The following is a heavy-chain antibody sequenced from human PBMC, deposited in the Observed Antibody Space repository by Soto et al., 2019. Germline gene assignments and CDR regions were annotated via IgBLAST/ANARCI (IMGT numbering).Heavy chain of an antibody. CDR1: GFTFSNYA. V-gene: IGHV3-23*01. J-gene: IGHJ5*02. CDR2: ISGAGVST. CDR3: AKVLRGYSRYIQS. D-gene: IGHD5-12*01. Sequence: GGSLRLSCATSGFTFSNYAMTWVRQGPGKGLEWVSSISGAGVSTYFADSVKGRFTISRDNSKNTLYLQMNSLRAEDTAVYYCAKVLRGYSRYIQSWGQGTLGTV.